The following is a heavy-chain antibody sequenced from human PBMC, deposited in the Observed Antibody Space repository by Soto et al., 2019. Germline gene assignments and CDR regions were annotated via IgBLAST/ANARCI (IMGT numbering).Heavy chain of an antibody. CDR1: GGSMSSSNW. CDR3: AGSEATVLDY. J-gene: IGHJ4*02. V-gene: IGHV4-4*02. D-gene: IGHD4-17*01. Sequence: QVQLQESGPGLVKPSGTLSLTCTVSGGSMSSSNWWNWVRQSPGKGLEWIGEAHHSGRTNYNPSLTSRVPISVDKSKNPFSLKLTSVTAADTAVYYCAGSEATVLDYWGQGTLVTVSS. CDR2: AHHSGRT.